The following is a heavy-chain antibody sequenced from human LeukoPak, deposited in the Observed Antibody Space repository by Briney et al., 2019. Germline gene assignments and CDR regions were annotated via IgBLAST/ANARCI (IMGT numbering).Heavy chain of an antibody. CDR1: GFTFSSYG. J-gene: IGHJ4*02. CDR3: ARGALGGYDFFDY. V-gene: IGHV3-33*08. D-gene: IGHD5-12*01. Sequence: GGSLGLSCAASGFTFSSYGMHWVRQAPGKGLEWVAVIWYDGSNKYYADSVKGRFTISRDNSKNTLYLQMNSLRAEDTAVYYCARGALGGYDFFDYWGQGTLVTVSS. CDR2: IWYDGSNK.